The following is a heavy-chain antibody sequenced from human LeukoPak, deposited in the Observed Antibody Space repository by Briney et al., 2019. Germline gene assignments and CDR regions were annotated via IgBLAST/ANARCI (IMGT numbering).Heavy chain of an antibody. Sequence: GGSLRLSCEASGFTFSNFWMSWIRQAPGKGLERVASINEDRSEKVYVDSVKGRFTISRDNAKNSLYLQMDSLRGDDTAVYYCARKGGSPDYWGQGTLVTVSS. V-gene: IGHV3-7*03. CDR2: INEDRSEK. D-gene: IGHD6-13*01. J-gene: IGHJ4*02. CDR1: GFTFSNFW. CDR3: ARKGGSPDY.